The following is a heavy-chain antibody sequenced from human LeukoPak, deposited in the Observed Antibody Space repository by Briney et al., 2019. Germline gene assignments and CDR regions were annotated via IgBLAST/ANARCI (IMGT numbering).Heavy chain of an antibody. J-gene: IGHJ3*02. D-gene: IGHD4-17*01. CDR2: IYYSGST. Sequence: SETLSLTCTVSGGSIGSGGYYWSWIRQHPGKGLEWIGYIYYSGSTYYNPSLKSRVTISVDTSKNQFSLKLSSVTAADTAVYYCARTAVTTSAFDIWGQGSMVTVSS. CDR3: ARTAVTTSAFDI. V-gene: IGHV4-31*03. CDR1: GGSIGSGGYY.